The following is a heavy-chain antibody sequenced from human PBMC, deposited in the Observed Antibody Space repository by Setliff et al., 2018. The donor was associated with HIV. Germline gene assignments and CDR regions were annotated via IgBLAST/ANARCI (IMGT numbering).Heavy chain of an antibody. CDR2: VYVAGTV. CDR3: ARARTIGVPAVCFDP. CDR1: GGSMSSGSYS. V-gene: IGHV4-61*09. J-gene: IGHJ5*02. Sequence: SETLSLTCSVSGGSMSSGSYSWTWLRQPAGREPELIGHVYVAGTVIYNPSLASRLTISLVPSKNQFSLELTSVTAADTGKYYCARARTIGVPAVCFDPWGQGIPGTVSS. D-gene: IGHD3-3*01.